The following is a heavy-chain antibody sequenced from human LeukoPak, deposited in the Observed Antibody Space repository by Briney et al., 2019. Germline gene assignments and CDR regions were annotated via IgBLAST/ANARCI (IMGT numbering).Heavy chain of an antibody. Sequence: SETLSLNCTVSGGSISSSSYYWGWIRQAPGKGLEWIGSIYYSGCTYYNPSLKSRVTISVDTSKNQFSLKLSSVNAADTAVYYCASFFAYSSGWQPDDAFDIWGQGTMVTVSS. D-gene: IGHD6-25*01. V-gene: IGHV4-39*01. J-gene: IGHJ3*02. CDR3: ASFFAYSSGWQPDDAFDI. CDR1: GGSISSSSYY. CDR2: IYYSGCT.